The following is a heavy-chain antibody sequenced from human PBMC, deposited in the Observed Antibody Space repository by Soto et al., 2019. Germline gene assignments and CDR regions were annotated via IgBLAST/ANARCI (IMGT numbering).Heavy chain of an antibody. V-gene: IGHV3-15*07. J-gene: IGHJ6*02. CDR3: TTRARGPGWFGELSTYYYGMDV. CDR2: IKSKTDGGTT. D-gene: IGHD3-10*01. CDR1: GFTFSNAW. Sequence: GGSLRLSCAASGFTFSNAWMNWVRQAPGKGLEWVGRIKSKTDGGTTDYAAPVKGRFTISRDDSKNTLYLQMNSLKTEDTAVYYCTTRARGPGWFGELSTYYYGMDVWGQGTTVTVSS.